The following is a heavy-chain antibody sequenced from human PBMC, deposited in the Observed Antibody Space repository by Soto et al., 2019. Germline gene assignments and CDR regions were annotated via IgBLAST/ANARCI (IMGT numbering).Heavy chain of an antibody. J-gene: IGHJ6*02. D-gene: IGHD6-6*01. Sequence: SVKVSCKASGGTFSSYAISWVRQAPGQGLGWMGGIIPIFGTANYAQKFQGRVTITADESTSTAYMELSSLRSEDTAVYYCASIAARPVYYYGMDVWGQGTTVTVSS. CDR3: ASIAARPVYYYGMDV. V-gene: IGHV1-69*13. CDR2: IIPIFGTA. CDR1: GGTFSSYA.